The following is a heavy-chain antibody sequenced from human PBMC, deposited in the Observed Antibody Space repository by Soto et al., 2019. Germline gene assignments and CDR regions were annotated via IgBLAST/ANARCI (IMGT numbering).Heavy chain of an antibody. CDR2: ISGSGGST. J-gene: IGHJ4*02. V-gene: IGHV3-23*01. Sequence: GGSLRLSCAASGFTFSSYAMSWVRQAPGKGLEWVSAISGSGGSTYYADSVKGRFTISRDNSKNTLYLQMNSLRAEDTAVYYCAKVFPALKLLEWPKLSFDYWGQGTLVTVSS. CDR1: GFTFSSYA. D-gene: IGHD3-3*01. CDR3: AKVFPALKLLEWPKLSFDY.